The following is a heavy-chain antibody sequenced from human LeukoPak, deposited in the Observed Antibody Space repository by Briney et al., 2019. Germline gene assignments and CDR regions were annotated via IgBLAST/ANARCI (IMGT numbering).Heavy chain of an antibody. J-gene: IGHJ4*02. V-gene: IGHV3-48*03. CDR3: AREHSSSWYYFDY. CDR2: ISRTGNSI. CDR1: GFTLSSYE. D-gene: IGHD6-13*01. Sequence: PGGSLRLSCAASGFTLSSYEMNWVRPAPGKGLEWISYISRTGNSIYYADSVKGRFTISRDSAKNSLYLQMNSLRAEDTAVYYCAREHSSSWYYFDYWGQGTLVTVSS.